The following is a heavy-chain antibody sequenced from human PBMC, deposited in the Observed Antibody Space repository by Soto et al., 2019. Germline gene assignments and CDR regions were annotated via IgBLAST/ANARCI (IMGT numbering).Heavy chain of an antibody. Sequence: GGSLRLSCAASGFTFNNYGMHWVRQAPGKGLEWVAVISYEGSNEYYADSVKGRFTVSRDNSKSTLYLQMNSLRTEDTAVYYCAKNHQRAPSRDGYNLIDYWGQGTLVTVSS. CDR2: ISYEGSNE. V-gene: IGHV3-30*18. J-gene: IGHJ4*02. CDR3: AKNHQRAPSRDGYNLIDY. D-gene: IGHD5-12*01. CDR1: GFTFNNYG.